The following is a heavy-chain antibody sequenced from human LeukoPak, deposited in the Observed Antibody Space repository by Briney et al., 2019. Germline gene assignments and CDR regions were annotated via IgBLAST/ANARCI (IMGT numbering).Heavy chain of an antibody. D-gene: IGHD6-13*01. Sequence: PSETLSLTCTVSGDSLRPYYWNWIRQPPRKGLEWVGYVYDTGTTNYNPSLKSRVTISVDTSKKYFSLRLSSVTAADTAVYYCARSTKFSSSWYDYFDYWPQGTLVTVSS. J-gene: IGHJ4*02. V-gene: IGHV4-59*01. CDR3: ARSTKFSSSWYDYFDY. CDR1: GDSLRPYY. CDR2: VYDTGTT.